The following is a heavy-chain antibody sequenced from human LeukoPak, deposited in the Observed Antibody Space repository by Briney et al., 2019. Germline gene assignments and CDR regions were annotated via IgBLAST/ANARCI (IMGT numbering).Heavy chain of an antibody. CDR2: ISAYNGNT. J-gene: IGHJ4*02. CDR3: ARGLSLAAAGTRLKKYYFDY. CDR1: GYTFTSYG. D-gene: IGHD6-13*01. Sequence: GASVKVSCKASGYTFTSYGISWVRQAPGQGLEWMGWISAYNGNTNYAQKLQGRVTMTTDTSTSTAYMELRSLRSDDTAVYYCARGLSLAAAGTRLKKYYFDYWGQGTLVTVSS. V-gene: IGHV1-18*01.